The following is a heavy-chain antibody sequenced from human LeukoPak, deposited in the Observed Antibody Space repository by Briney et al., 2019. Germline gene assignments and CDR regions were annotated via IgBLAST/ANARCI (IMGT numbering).Heavy chain of an antibody. J-gene: IGHJ5*02. D-gene: IGHD3-10*01. CDR2: ISAYNGNT. V-gene: IGHV1-18*01. CDR1: GYTFTSYG. Sequence: GASVKVSCKASGYTFTSYGISWVRQAPGQGLEGMGWISAYNGNTNYAQKLQGRVTMTTDTSTSTAYMELRSLRSDDTAVYYCARGITMVRGVPSFDPWGQGTLVTVSS. CDR3: ARGITMVRGVPSFDP.